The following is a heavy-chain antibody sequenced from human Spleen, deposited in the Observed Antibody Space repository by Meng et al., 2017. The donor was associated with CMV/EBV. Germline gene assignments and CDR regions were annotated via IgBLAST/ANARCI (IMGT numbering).Heavy chain of an antibody. D-gene: IGHD2-2*03. V-gene: IGHV4-38-2*02. CDR1: GYSISSGYY. J-gene: IGHJ3*02. CDR2: IYHSGNT. Sequence: GSLRLSCTVSGYSISSGYYWGWIRQPPGKGLEWIGSIYHSGNTYYNPSLKSRVTISVDTSKNQFSLKLSSATAADTAVYYCARVDLVVVPAAMAFDIWGQGTMVTVSS. CDR3: ARVDLVVVPAAMAFDI.